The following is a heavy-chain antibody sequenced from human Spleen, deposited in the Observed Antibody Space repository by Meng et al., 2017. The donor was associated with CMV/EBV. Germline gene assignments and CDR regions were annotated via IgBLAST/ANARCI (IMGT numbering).Heavy chain of an antibody. Sequence: GESLKIPCVDSGFIFITDTMNWVRQAPGTGLEWVSSISSRMGFTYYADSVKGRFTISRDNAKNSLSLQMNSLRAEDTTVYFCARETWYGGGHAFDIWGQGTMVTVSS. CDR1: GFIFITDT. CDR3: ARETWYGGGHAFDI. CDR2: ISSRMGFT. V-gene: IGHV3-21*01. D-gene: IGHD4-23*01. J-gene: IGHJ3*02.